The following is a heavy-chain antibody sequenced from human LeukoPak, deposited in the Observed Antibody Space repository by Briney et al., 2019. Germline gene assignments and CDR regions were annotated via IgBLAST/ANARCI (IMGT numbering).Heavy chain of an antibody. CDR2: IYYSGST. CDR3: ATNIVGAAGDAFDI. Sequence: SETLSLTCTVSGGSISSYYWSWIRQPPGKGLELIGYIYYSGSTNYNHSLKSRVTLSVDTSKNQFSLKLSSVTAADTAVYYCATNIVGAAGDAFDIWGQGTMVTVSS. D-gene: IGHD1-26*01. J-gene: IGHJ3*02. CDR1: GGSISSYY. V-gene: IGHV4-59*01.